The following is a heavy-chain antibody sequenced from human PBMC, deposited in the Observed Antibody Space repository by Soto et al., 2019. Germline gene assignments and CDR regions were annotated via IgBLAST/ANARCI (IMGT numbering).Heavy chain of an antibody. J-gene: IGHJ6*01. CDR2: ISYDGSNK. V-gene: IGHV3-30*18. CDR3: AKGSQGTWYGMDV. Sequence: GESLRLSCAASGFTFSSYGMHWVRQAPGKGLEWVAVISYDGSNKYYADSVKGRFTISRDNSKNTLYLQMNSLRAEDTAVYYCAKGSQGTWYGMDVWGQGTTVTVSS. CDR1: GFTFSSYG. D-gene: IGHD1-7*01.